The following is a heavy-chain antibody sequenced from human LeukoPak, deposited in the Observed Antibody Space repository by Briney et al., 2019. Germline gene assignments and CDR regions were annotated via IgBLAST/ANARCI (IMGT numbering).Heavy chain of an antibody. D-gene: IGHD1-26*01. Sequence: PGGSLRLSCVTSGFTFSNYWMSWVRQAPGKGLEWVANIKQDGSKKYYVDSVKGRFTISRENAMNSLYLQMSSLRAEDTAVYYCAKGRGWEASYYYYYMDVWGKGTTVTISS. J-gene: IGHJ6*03. CDR2: IKQDGSKK. CDR1: GFTFSNYW. CDR3: AKGRGWEASYYYYYMDV. V-gene: IGHV3-7*01.